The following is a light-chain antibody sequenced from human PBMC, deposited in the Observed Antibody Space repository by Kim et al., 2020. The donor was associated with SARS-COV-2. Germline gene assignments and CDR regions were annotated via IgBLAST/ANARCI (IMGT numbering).Light chain of an antibody. CDR1: SSNIGNNY. J-gene: IGLJ3*02. CDR2: DND. Sequence: GQMVTISCSGSSSNIGNNYVSWYQHLPGTAPKLRIYDNDKRPSGIPDRFSGSKSGTSATLGISGLQTGDEADYYCGTWDSSLRVVVFGGGTKLTVL. V-gene: IGLV1-51*01. CDR3: GTWDSSLRVVV.